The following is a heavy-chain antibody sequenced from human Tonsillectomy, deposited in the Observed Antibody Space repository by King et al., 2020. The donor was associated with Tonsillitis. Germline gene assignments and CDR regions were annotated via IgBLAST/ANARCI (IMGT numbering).Heavy chain of an antibody. CDR1: GYSFTSYW. CDR2: SDPSDSYT. J-gene: IGHJ4*02. V-gene: IGHV5-10-1*03. CDR3: ARSPVADNDDDY. Sequence: QLVQSGAEVKKPGESLRISCKGSGYSFTSYWISWVRQMPGKGLEWMGRSDPSDSYTHNSPSFQGHVTISADNSISTAYLQWSSLKASDTAMYYCARSPVADNDDDYWGQGTLVTVSS. D-gene: IGHD6-19*01.